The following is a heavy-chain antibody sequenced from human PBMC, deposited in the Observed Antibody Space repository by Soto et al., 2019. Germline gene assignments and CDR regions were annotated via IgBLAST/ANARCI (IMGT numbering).Heavy chain of an antibody. J-gene: IGHJ5*02. V-gene: IGHV4-34*01. CDR2: INHSGST. CDR3: ARGRKMFRSSCCWFDP. Sequence: QVQLQQWGAGLLKPSETLSLTCAVYGGSFSGYYWSWIRQPPGKGLEWIGEINHSGSTNYNPSLKSRVTISVDTSKNQFSLKLSSVTAADTAVYYCARGRKMFRSSCCWFDPWGQGTLVTVSS. CDR1: GGSFSGYY. D-gene: IGHD2-2*01.